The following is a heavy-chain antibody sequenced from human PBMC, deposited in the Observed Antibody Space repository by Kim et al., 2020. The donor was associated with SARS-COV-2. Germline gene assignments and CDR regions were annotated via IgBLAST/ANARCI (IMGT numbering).Heavy chain of an antibody. Sequence: GGSLRLSCAASGFTFSSYSMNWVRQAPGKGLEWVSYISSSSSTIYYADSVKGRFTIYRDNAKNSLYLQMNSLRAEDTAVYYCARDLSIAAAANEGGYFDYWGQGPLVTVSS. D-gene: IGHD6-13*01. CDR1: GFTFSSYS. CDR3: ARDLSIAAAANEGGYFDY. V-gene: IGHV3-48*01. CDR2: ISSSSSTI. J-gene: IGHJ4*02.